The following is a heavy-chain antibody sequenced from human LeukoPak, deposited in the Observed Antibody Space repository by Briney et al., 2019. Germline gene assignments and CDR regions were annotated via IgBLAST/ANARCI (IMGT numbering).Heavy chain of an antibody. CDR2: FDPEDGET. CDR3: ATYSGYYYY. Sequence: ASVKVSCKASGYTFTSYYMHWVRQAPGEGLEWMGGFDPEDGETVYAQKFQGRVTMTEDTSTDTAYMELSSLSSEDTAVYFCATYSGYYYYWGQGTLVTVSS. V-gene: IGHV1-24*01. D-gene: IGHD3-3*01. CDR1: GYTFTSYY. J-gene: IGHJ4*02.